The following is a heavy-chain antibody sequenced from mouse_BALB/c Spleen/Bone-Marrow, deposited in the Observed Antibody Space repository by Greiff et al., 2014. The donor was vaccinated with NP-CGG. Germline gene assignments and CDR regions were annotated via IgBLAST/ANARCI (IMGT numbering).Heavy chain of an antibody. CDR3: ARSLSRYAIEY. CDR2: IYPGNVNT. CDR1: GYTFTSYY. D-gene: IGHD6-1*01. Sequence: QVQLQQSGPELVKPGASVRISCKASGYTFTSYYIHWVKQRPGQGLEWIGWIYPGNVNTKYNEKFKGKATLTADKSSSTAYMQLSSLTSEDSAVYCCARSLSRYAIEYWGQGTPVTVSS. J-gene: IGHJ4*01. V-gene: IGHV1S56*01.